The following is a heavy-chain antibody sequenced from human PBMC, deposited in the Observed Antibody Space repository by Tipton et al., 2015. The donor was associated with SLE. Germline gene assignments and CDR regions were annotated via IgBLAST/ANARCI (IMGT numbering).Heavy chain of an antibody. CDR3: ARQVSAMADFDY. CDR2: IYYSGST. D-gene: IGHD5-18*01. Sequence: TLSLTCTVSGGSISSYYWSWIRQPPGKGLEWIGYIYYSGSTNYNPSLKSRVTISVDTSKNQFSLKLSSVTAADTAVYYCARQVSAMADFDYWGQRTLVTVSS. J-gene: IGHJ4*01. CDR1: GGSISSYY. V-gene: IGHV4-59*08.